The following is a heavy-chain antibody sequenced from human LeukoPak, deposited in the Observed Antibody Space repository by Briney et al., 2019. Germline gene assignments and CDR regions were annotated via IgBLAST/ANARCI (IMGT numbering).Heavy chain of an antibody. CDR3: ARGDIVVVPAAIHYMDV. CDR2: IGSSGVDT. V-gene: IGHV3-23*01. J-gene: IGHJ6*03. Sequence: GSLRLSCAASGFSFSDYAIHWARQAPGKGLEWVSGIGSSGVDTYYADSAKGRFTISRDNSKNTVYLQMNSLRAEDTAVYYCARGDIVVVPAAIHYMDVWGKGTTVTVSS. CDR1: GFSFSDYA. D-gene: IGHD2-2*01.